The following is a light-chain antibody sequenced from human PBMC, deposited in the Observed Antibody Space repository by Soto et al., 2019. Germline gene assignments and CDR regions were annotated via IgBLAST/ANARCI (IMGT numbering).Light chain of an antibody. V-gene: IGKV1-5*03. CDR3: QQYDSYPWT. CDR2: KAS. CDR1: QSISSW. J-gene: IGKJ1*01. Sequence: DIPMTQSPSTLSASVGDRVTITCRASQSISSWLAWCQQKPGKAPKLLIYKASSLESGVPSRFSGSGSGTEFTLTISSLQPDDFATYYCQQYDSYPWTFGQGTKVEIK.